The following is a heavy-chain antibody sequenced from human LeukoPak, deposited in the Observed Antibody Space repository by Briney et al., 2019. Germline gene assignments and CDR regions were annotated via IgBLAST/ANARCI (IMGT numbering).Heavy chain of an antibody. CDR2: IKQDGSEK. V-gene: IGHV3-7*01. CDR1: GFTFSSYW. J-gene: IGHJ4*02. D-gene: IGHD4-17*01. CDR3: ARDMATVTTSPSDY. Sequence: PGGSLRLSCAASGFTFSSYWMSWVRQAPGKGLEWVAKIKQDGSEKYYVDSVRGRLTISRDNAKNSLYLQMNSLRAEDTAVYYCARDMATVTTSPSDYWGQGTLVTVSS.